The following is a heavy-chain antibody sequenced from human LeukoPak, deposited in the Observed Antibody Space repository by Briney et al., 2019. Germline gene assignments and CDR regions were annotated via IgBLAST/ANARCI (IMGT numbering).Heavy chain of an antibody. D-gene: IGHD5-18*01. J-gene: IGHJ4*02. CDR2: INPSGGST. CDR1: GYTFTGYY. CDR3: ARGRRDTAMVNLFDY. V-gene: IGHV1-46*01. Sequence: GASVKVSCKASGYTFTGYYMHWVRQAPGQGLEWMGIINPSGGSTSYAQKFQGRVTMTRDTSTSTVYMELSSLRSEDTAVYYCARGRRDTAMVNLFDYWGQGTLVTVSS.